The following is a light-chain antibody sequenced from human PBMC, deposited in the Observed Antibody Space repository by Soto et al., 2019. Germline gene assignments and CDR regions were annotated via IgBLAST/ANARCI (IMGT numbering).Light chain of an antibody. J-gene: IGKJ5*01. V-gene: IGKV1-39*01. CDR2: AAS. CDR1: QSISSY. CDR3: QQSYSTPQIT. Sequence: DIQMTQSPSSLSASVGDRVTITCRASQSISSYLNWYQQKPGKAPKLLIYAASSLQSGFPSRFSGSGSGTDFTLTISSLQPEDFATYYCQQSYSTPQITFGQGTRLEIK.